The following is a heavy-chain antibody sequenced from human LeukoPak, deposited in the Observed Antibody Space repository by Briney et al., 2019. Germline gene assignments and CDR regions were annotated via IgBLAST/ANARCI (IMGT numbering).Heavy chain of an antibody. J-gene: IGHJ3*02. Sequence: ASVKVSCKASGYTFTGCYMHWVRQAPGQGLEWMGWINPNSGGTNYAQKFQGRVTMTRDTSISTAYMELSRLRSDDTAVCYCARGRWSRGAKGAFDIWGQGTMVTVSS. CDR1: GYTFTGCY. CDR3: ARGRWSRGAKGAFDI. V-gene: IGHV1-2*02. D-gene: IGHD3-10*01. CDR2: INPNSGGT.